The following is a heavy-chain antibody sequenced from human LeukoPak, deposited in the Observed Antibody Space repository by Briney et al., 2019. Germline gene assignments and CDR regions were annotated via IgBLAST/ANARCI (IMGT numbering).Heavy chain of an antibody. J-gene: IGHJ5*02. CDR1: GFTFSSYD. D-gene: IGHD1-7*01. Sequence: GGPLRLSCAVSGFTFSSYDMSWVRQAPGKGLEWVSVIYSGGSTYYADSVKGRFTISRDNSKNTLYLQMNSLRAEDTAVYYCARDRVTGTTRWFDPWGQGTLVTVSS. CDR3: ARDRVTGTTRWFDP. V-gene: IGHV3-66*01. CDR2: IYSGGST.